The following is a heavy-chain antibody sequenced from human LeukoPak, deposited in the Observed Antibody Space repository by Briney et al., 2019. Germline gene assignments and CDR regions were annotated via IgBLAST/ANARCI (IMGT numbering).Heavy chain of an antibody. CDR2: IYHSGST. V-gene: IGHV4-30-2*01. Sequence: SETLSLTCTVSGGSISSGGYNWSWLRQHPGKGLEWIGYIYHSGSTYYNPSLKSRVTISVDRSKNQFSLKLSSVTAADTAVYYCARGLRCSSTSCPTGPPFDYWGQGTLVTVSS. CDR3: ARGLRCSSTSCPTGPPFDY. CDR1: GGSISSGGYN. D-gene: IGHD2-2*01. J-gene: IGHJ4*02.